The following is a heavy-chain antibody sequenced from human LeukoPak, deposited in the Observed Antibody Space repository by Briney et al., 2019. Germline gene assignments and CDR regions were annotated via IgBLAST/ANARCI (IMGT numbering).Heavy chain of an antibody. CDR3: ARAQWLAFDY. CDR1: GFTFSSYA. CDR2: ISYDGSNK. J-gene: IGHJ4*02. Sequence: GGSLRLSCAASGFTFSSYATHWVRQAPGKGLEWVAVISYDGSNKYYADSVKGRFTISRDNSKNTLYLQMNSLRAEDTAVYYCARAQWLAFDYWGQGTLVTVSS. D-gene: IGHD6-19*01. V-gene: IGHV3-30-3*01.